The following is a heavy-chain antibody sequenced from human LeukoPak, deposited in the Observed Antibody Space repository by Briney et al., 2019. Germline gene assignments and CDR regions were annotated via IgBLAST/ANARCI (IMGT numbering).Heavy chain of an antibody. V-gene: IGHV3-30*03. J-gene: IGHJ4*02. CDR1: GFTFSSYG. CDR3: ARGVLPGY. Sequence: ARSLRLSCAASGFTFSSYGMHWVRQAPGKGLEWVAVISYDGSNKYYADSVKGRFTISRDNSKNTLYLQMNSLRAEDTAVYYCARGVLPGYWGQGTLVTVSS. D-gene: IGHD3-16*01. CDR2: ISYDGSNK.